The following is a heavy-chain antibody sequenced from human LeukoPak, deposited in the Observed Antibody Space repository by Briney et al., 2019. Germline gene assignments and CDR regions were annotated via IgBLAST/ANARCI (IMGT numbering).Heavy chain of an antibody. Sequence: KASETLSLTYTVSGGSISSYYWSWIRQPAGKGLGWIGRIYTGGSTNYNPSLKSRVTMSVDTSKNQFSLKLSSVTAADTAVYFCASGSYYAYFDSWGQGTLVTVSS. CDR3: ASGSYYAYFDS. CDR1: GGSISSYY. J-gene: IGHJ4*02. CDR2: IYTGGST. D-gene: IGHD3-10*01. V-gene: IGHV4-4*07.